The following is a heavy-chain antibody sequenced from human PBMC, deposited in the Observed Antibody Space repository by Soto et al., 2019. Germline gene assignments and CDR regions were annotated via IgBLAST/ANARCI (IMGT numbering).Heavy chain of an antibody. V-gene: IGHV1-8*01. J-gene: IGHJ5*02. CDR1: GYTFSSYD. Sequence: QVQLVQSGAEVKKPGASVKVSCKASGYTFSSYDINWVRQATGQGLEWMGWMNPNSGNTGYAQKFQGRVTMTRNTSIRTAYVELCSLRSEDTAVYYCASSDQRWERHWFDPWGQGTLVTVSS. CDR3: ASSDQRWERHWFDP. D-gene: IGHD1-26*01. CDR2: MNPNSGNT.